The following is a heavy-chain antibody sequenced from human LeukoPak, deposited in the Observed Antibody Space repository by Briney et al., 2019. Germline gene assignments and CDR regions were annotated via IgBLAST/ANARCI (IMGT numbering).Heavy chain of an antibody. CDR3: ARHAGDSSGYFYYYYGMDV. CDR1: GGSISSYY. CDR2: IYYSGST. V-gene: IGHV4-59*08. Sequence: SETLSLTCTVSGGSISSYYWSWIRQPPGKGLEWIGYIYYSGSTNYNPSLKSRVTTSVDTSKNQFSLKLSSVTAADTAVYYCARHAGDSSGYFYYYYGMDVWGQGTTVTVSS. J-gene: IGHJ6*02. D-gene: IGHD3-22*01.